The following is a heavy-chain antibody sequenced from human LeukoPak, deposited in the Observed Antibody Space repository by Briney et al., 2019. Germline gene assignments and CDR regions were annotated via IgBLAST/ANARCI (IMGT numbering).Heavy chain of an antibody. CDR3: AREVRRSSGWYPDY. CDR1: GYTFTGYY. J-gene: IGHJ4*02. CDR2: INPNSGGT. Sequence: ASVKVSCKASGYTFTGYYMHWVRQAPGQGLEWMGWINPNSGGTNYAQKFQGRVTMTRDTSISTAYMELSRLRSDDTAVYYCAREVRRSSGWYPDYWGQGTLVTVFS. V-gene: IGHV1-2*02. D-gene: IGHD6-19*01.